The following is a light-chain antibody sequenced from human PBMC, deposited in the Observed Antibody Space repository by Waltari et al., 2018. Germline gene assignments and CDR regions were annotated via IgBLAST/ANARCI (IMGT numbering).Light chain of an antibody. Sequence: QSALPQPASVSGSPGQSITISCTGTRNDVGGYSYVSWYQHHPGKAPKLIIYDVTKGRSGVSKRFSGFRSGNTAALIISGLQAEDEADYYCSSYTDTSTWVFGGGTKLTVL. V-gene: IGLV2-14*03. CDR1: RNDVGGYSY. CDR2: DVT. CDR3: SSYTDTSTWV. J-gene: IGLJ3*02.